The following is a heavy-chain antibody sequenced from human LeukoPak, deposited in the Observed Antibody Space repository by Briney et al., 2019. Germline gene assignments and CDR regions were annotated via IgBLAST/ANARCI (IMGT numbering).Heavy chain of an antibody. CDR2: IKQDGSEK. V-gene: IGHV3-7*01. Sequence: SGGSLRLSCAASGFTFDDYGMSWVRQAPGKGLEWVANIKQDGSEKYYVDSVKGRFTISRDNAKNSLYLQMNSLRAEDTAVYYCAREALQDIYYMDVWGKGTTVTVSS. CDR3: AREALQDIYYMDV. CDR1: GFTFDDYG. J-gene: IGHJ6*03. D-gene: IGHD2-15*01.